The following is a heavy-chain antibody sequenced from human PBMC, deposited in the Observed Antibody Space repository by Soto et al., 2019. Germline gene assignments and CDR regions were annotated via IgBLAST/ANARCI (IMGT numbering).Heavy chain of an antibody. CDR1: GYTFTSYG. J-gene: IGHJ6*02. D-gene: IGHD3-10*01. V-gene: IGHV1-18*04. CDR2: ISAYNGNT. CDR3: ARVEKKLLWFGDPTMDV. Sequence: ASVKVSCKASGYTFTSYGISWVRQAPGRGLEWMGWISAYNGNTNYAQKLQGRVTMTTDTSTSTAYMELRSLRSDDTAVYYCARVEKKLLWFGDPTMDVWGQGTTVTAP.